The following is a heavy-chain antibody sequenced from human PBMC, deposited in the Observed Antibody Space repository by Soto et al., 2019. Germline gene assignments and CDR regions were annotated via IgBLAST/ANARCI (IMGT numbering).Heavy chain of an antibody. D-gene: IGHD2-15*01. Sequence: SQTLSLTCAISGDSVSSNSAAWNWVRQSPSRGLAWLGRTYYRSKWYDDYAVSVKSRITINPDTSKNQFSLQLNSVTPEDTAVYYCARGAGRGYCSGGTCYSPYNYYGMDVWGQGTTVTVSS. V-gene: IGHV6-1*01. CDR2: TYYRSKWYD. CDR1: GDSVSSNSAA. J-gene: IGHJ6*02. CDR3: ARGAGRGYCSGGTCYSPYNYYGMDV.